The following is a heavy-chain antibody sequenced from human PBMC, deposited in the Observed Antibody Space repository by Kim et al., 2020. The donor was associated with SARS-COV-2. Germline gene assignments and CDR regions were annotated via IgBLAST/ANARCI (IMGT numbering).Heavy chain of an antibody. J-gene: IGHJ3*02. CDR1: GFTFSSYA. CDR2: ISYDGSNK. CDR3: ARGRYFDWFQRGDIIDAFDI. D-gene: IGHD3-9*01. V-gene: IGHV3-30*04. Sequence: GGSLRLSCAASGFTFSSYAMHWVRQAPGKGLEWVAVISYDGSNKYYADSVKCRFTISIDNSKNTLYLQMNSLRAEDTAVYYCARGRYFDWFQRGDIIDAFDIWGQGTMVTVSS.